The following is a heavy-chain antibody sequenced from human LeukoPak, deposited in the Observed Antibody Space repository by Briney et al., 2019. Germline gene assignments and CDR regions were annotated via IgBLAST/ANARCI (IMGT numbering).Heavy chain of an antibody. CDR2: ITSGTTYI. CDR3: ARWPYSSSYYFDY. V-gene: IGHV3-21*01. CDR1: GFTFSDCN. D-gene: IGHD6-6*01. Sequence: PGGSLRLSCAASGFTFSDCNMNWVRQSPEKGLEWVSSITSGTTYIYYADSVRGRFTLSRDNAKNSLYLQVNSLRAEDTAVYYCARWPYSSSYYFDYWGQGTLVTVSS. J-gene: IGHJ4*02.